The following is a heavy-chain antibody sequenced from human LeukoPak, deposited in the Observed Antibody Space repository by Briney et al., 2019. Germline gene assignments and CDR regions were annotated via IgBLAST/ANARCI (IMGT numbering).Heavy chain of an antibody. CDR2: ITNNGTTI. Sequence: EGSLRLSCSASGFTFSAYAMYWVRQAPGKGLEWVSYITNNGTTIYYADSVKGRFTISRDNAENSLYLQMNSLRAEDTAIYYCARDQWLAYYYHGMDVWGQGTTVAVSS. CDR1: GFTFSAYA. D-gene: IGHD6-19*01. V-gene: IGHV3-48*03. J-gene: IGHJ6*02. CDR3: ARDQWLAYYYHGMDV.